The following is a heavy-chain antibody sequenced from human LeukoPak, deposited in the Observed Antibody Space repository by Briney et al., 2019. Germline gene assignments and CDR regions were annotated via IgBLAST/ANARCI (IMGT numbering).Heavy chain of an antibody. V-gene: IGHV1-46*01. J-gene: IGHJ4*02. CDR1: GYTFTSYY. Sequence: ASVKVSCKASGYTFTSYYMHWVRQAPGQGLEWVGIINPSGGSTSYAQKFQGRVTMTRDTSTSTVYMELSSLRSEDTAVYYCARDVAPGATIGYWGQGTLVTVSS. D-gene: IGHD1-26*01. CDR2: INPSGGST. CDR3: ARDVAPGATIGY.